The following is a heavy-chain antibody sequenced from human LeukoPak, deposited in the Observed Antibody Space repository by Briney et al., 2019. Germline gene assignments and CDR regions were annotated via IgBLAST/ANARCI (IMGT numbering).Heavy chain of an antibody. Sequence: PGGSLRLSCSASGFSFRSYAMHWVRQAPGKGLEYVSAISGNGGKTYYADSVKGRFTMSRDNSKNTLYLQVSSLRVEDTAVYYCVKDKEYSSGWGMPDYWGQGTLVTVSS. CDR3: VKDKEYSSGWGMPDY. D-gene: IGHD6-19*01. J-gene: IGHJ4*02. CDR1: GFSFRSYA. CDR2: ISGNGGKT. V-gene: IGHV3-64D*06.